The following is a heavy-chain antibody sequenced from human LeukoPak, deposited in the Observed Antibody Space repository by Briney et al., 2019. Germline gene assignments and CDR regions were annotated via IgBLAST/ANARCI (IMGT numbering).Heavy chain of an antibody. D-gene: IGHD5-24*01. Sequence: PGGSLRLSCAASGFTLSNYWMHWVRQAPGKGLVWVSRIKSDGSWTNYADSVKGRFTISRGNAKRTLYLQMNSLRAEDTAVYYCVRDGDGYNFDYWGQGTLVTVSS. CDR2: IKSDGSWT. CDR1: GFTLSNYW. V-gene: IGHV3-74*01. CDR3: VRDGDGYNFDY. J-gene: IGHJ4*02.